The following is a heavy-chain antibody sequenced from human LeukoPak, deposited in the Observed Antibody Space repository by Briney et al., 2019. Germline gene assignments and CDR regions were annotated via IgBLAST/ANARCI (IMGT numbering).Heavy chain of an antibody. CDR1: GGTFSSYA. CDR3: AGGGDYDSSATDY. Sequence: ASVKVSCKASGGTFSSYAISWVRQAPGQRLEWMGRIIPILGIANYAQKFQGRVTITADKSTSTAYMELSSLRSEDTAVYYCAGGGDYDSSATDYWGQGTLVTVSS. CDR2: IIPILGIA. J-gene: IGHJ4*02. D-gene: IGHD3-22*01. V-gene: IGHV1-69*04.